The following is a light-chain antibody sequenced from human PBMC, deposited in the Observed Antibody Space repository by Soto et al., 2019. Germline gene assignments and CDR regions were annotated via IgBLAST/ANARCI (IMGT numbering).Light chain of an antibody. CDR2: GAS. Sequence: EIVLTQSPGTLSLSPWERATLSCRASQSVSSNYLAWYQQKPGQAPRLLIYGASTRATGIPARFSGSGSGTEFTLTISSLQSEDFAVYYCQQYNNWPQTFGQGTKVDIK. J-gene: IGKJ1*01. V-gene: IGKV3-15*01. CDR1: QSVSSN. CDR3: QQYNNWPQT.